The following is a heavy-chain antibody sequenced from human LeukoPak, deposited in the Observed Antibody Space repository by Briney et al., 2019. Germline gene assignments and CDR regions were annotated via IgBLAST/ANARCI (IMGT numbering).Heavy chain of an antibody. CDR2: ISGSGGST. V-gene: IGHV3-23*01. J-gene: IGHJ1*01. Sequence: GGSLRLSCAASGFTFSSYAMSWVRQAPGKGLEWVSAISGSGGSTYYADSVNGRFTISRDNSKNTLYLQMNSLRAEDTAVYYCAKDGVPNYDILTGYYKPYFQHWGQGTLVTVSS. CDR1: GFTFSSYA. D-gene: IGHD3-9*01. CDR3: AKDGVPNYDILTGYYKPYFQH.